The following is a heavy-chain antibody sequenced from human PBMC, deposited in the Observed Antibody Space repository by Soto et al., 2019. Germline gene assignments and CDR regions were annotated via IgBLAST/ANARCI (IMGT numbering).Heavy chain of an antibody. CDR2: IYPGDSDT. Sequence: GESLKISCKGSGYSFTSYWIGWVRQMPGKDLEWMGIIYPGDSDTRYSPSFQGQVTISADKSISTAYLQWSSLKASDTAMYYCARQAADGTNDYYYGMDVWGQGTTVTVSS. CDR1: GYSFTSYW. J-gene: IGHJ6*02. D-gene: IGHD6-13*01. CDR3: ARQAADGTNDYYYGMDV. V-gene: IGHV5-51*01.